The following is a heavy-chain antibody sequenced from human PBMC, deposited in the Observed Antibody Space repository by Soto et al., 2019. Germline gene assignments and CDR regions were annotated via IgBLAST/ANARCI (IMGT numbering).Heavy chain of an antibody. CDR1: GFTFSSYG. D-gene: IGHD5-18*01. CDR2: ISGSGGNT. CDR3: AKTGPGSSYGYYFDS. V-gene: IGHV3-23*01. Sequence: GGSLRLSCAASGFTFSSYGMSWVRQAPGEGLEWVSGISGSGGNTYYADSVKGRFTISRDNSKNTLYLQMYSLRAEDTAVYYCAKTGPGSSYGYYFDSWGQGTLVTAPQ. J-gene: IGHJ4*02.